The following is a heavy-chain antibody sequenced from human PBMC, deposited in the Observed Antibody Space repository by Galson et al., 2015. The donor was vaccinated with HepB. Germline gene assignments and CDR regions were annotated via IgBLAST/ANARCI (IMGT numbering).Heavy chain of an antibody. J-gene: IGHJ4*02. CDR3: AVSYSGYDLSAPYDY. D-gene: IGHD5-12*01. CDR1: GFTFSSYA. V-gene: IGHV3-23*01. CDR2: ISGSGGST. Sequence: SLRLSCAASGFTFSSYAMSWVRQAPGKGLEWVSAISGSGGSTYYADSVKGRFTISRDNSKNTLYLQMNSLRAEDTAVYYCAVSYSGYDLSAPYDYWGQGTLVTVSS.